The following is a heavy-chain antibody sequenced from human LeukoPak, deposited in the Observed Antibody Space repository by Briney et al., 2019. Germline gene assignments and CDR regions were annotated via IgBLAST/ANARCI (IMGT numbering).Heavy chain of an antibody. CDR2: ITPIFGTA. Sequence: SVKVSCKASGGTFSSYAISWVRQAPGQGLEWMGGITPIFGTANYAQKFQGRVTITADESTSTAYMALSSLRSEDTAVYYCAKEVEDYGDYYGFDPWGQGTLVTVSS. V-gene: IGHV1-69*13. CDR3: AKEVEDYGDYYGFDP. J-gene: IGHJ5*02. CDR1: GGTFSSYA. D-gene: IGHD4-17*01.